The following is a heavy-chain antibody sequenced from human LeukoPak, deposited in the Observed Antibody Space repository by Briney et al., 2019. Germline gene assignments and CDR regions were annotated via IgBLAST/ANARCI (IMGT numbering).Heavy chain of an antibody. J-gene: IGHJ5*02. CDR1: GYTFTSYG. CDR3: ARARYCSSTSCLRSWFDP. D-gene: IGHD2-2*01. Sequence: GASVKVSCKASGYTFTSYGISWVRQAPGQGLEWMGWISAYNGNTNYAQKLQGRVTMTTDTSTSTAYMELRSLRSGDTAVYYCARARYCSSTSCLRSWFDPWGQGTLVTVSS. CDR2: ISAYNGNT. V-gene: IGHV1-18*04.